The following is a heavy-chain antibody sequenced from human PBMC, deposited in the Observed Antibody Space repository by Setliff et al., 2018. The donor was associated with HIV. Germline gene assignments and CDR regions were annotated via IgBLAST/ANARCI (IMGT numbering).Heavy chain of an antibody. Sequence: PSETLSLTCTVSGGSISSYYWSWIRQPAGKGLEWIGRIYTSGSTNYNPSLKSRVTISIATSKNQFSLKLSSVTAADTAVYFCARGRGSSSSWPIDYWGQGTLVTVSS. J-gene: IGHJ4*02. CDR2: IYTSGST. D-gene: IGHD6-13*01. CDR1: GGSISSYY. CDR3: ARGRGSSSSWPIDY. V-gene: IGHV4-4*07.